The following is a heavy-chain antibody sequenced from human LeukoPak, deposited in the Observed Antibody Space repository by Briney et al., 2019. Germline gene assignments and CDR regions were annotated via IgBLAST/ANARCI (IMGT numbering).Heavy chain of an antibody. J-gene: IGHJ4*02. CDR3: ARVSREDTAMVNYFDY. Sequence: SQTLSLTCTVPGGSISSGDYYWRWIRQPPGKGLEWIGYIYYSGSTYYNPSLKSRVTISVDTSKNQFSLKLSSVTAADTAVYYCARVSREDTAMVNYFDYWGQGTLVTVSS. CDR1: GGSISSGDYY. V-gene: IGHV4-30-4*08. D-gene: IGHD5-18*01. CDR2: IYYSGST.